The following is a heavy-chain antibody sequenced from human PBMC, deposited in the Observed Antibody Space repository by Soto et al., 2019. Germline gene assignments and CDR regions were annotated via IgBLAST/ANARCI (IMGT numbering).Heavy chain of an antibody. Sequence: SGPTLVNPTQTLTPTRTFSGFSLTTSGVGVGWIRQPPGKALEWLALLYWDDDKRYSPSLKSRLTITKDTSKNQVVLTMTNMDPVDTATYYCAHRRRPYSGSFYGWFDPWGQGTLVTVSS. J-gene: IGHJ5*02. CDR2: LYWDDDK. D-gene: IGHD1-26*01. V-gene: IGHV2-5*02. CDR1: GFSLTTSGVG. CDR3: AHRRRPYSGSFYGWFDP.